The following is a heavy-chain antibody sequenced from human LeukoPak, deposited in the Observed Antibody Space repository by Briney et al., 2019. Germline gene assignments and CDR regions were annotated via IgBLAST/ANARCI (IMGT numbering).Heavy chain of an antibody. J-gene: IGHJ5*02. CDR1: GGSISGYY. CDR3: ARDEDSAYGSGSYLS. CDR2: LYYSGST. V-gene: IGHV4-59*01. D-gene: IGHD3-10*01. Sequence: SETLSLTCTVSGGSISGYYWSWIRQPPGKGLEWIGYLYYSGSTNYNPSLKSRVTISVDTSKNQFSLKLSSVTAADTAVYYCARDEDSAYGSGSYLSWGQGTLVTVSS.